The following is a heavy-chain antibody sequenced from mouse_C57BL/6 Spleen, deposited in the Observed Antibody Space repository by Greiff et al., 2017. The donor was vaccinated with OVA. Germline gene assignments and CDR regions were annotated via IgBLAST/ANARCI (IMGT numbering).Heavy chain of an antibody. Sequence: QVQLKESGAELVKPGASVKMSCKASGYTFTTYPIEWMKQNHGKSLEWIGNFHPYNDDTKYNEKFKGKATLTVEKSSSTAYMELRSLTSEDSAVYFCAREDYYGSSYGYFDYWGQGTTLTVSS. V-gene: IGHV1-47*01. J-gene: IGHJ2*01. CDR2: FHPYNDDT. CDR3: AREDYYGSSYGYFDY. CDR1: GYTFTTYP. D-gene: IGHD1-1*01.